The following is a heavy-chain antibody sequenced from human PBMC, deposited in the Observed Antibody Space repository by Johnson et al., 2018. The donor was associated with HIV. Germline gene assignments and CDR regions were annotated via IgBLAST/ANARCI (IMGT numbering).Heavy chain of an antibody. D-gene: IGHD3-16*01. Sequence: VQLVESGGGLVQPGGSLRLSCAASGFTVSSNYMSWVRQAPGKGLEWVGFIRSKSYGGTTEYAASVKGRFTISRDDSKSIAYLQMNSLKTEDTAVYYCTRLGKKGAFEIWGQGTMVTVSS. CDR1: GFTVSSNY. V-gene: IGHV3-49*04. CDR3: TRLGKKGAFEI. J-gene: IGHJ3*02. CDR2: IRSKSYGGTT.